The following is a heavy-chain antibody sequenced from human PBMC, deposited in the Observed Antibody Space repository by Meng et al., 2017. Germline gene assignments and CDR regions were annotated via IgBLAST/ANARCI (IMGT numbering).Heavy chain of an antibody. CDR3: AHFDY. J-gene: IGHJ4*02. V-gene: IGHV3-30*01. Sequence: QVQLVESGGGVVQPGRSLRLSCAASGFTFSSYAMHWVRRAPGKGLEWVAVISYDGSNKYYADSVKGRFTISRDNSKNTLYLQMNSLRAEDTAVYYCAHFDYWGQGTLVTVSS. CDR1: GFTFSSYA. CDR2: ISYDGSNK.